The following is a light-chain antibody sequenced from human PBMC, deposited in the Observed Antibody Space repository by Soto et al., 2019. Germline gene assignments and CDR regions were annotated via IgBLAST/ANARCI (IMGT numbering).Light chain of an antibody. CDR3: SSYAGSNVV. J-gene: IGLJ2*01. CDR1: SSDVGGYNY. V-gene: IGLV2-8*01. CDR2: EVS. Sequence: QSALTQPPSASGSPGQSVTISCTGTSSDVGGYNYVSWYQQHPGKAPKLMIYEVSKRPSGVPDRFSGSNSGNTASLTVSGLQAEDEADYYCSSYAGSNVVFGGGTKLTVL.